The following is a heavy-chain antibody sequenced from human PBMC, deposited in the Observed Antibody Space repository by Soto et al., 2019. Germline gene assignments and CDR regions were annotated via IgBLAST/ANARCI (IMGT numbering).Heavy chain of an antibody. Sequence: ASVRVSCKASGYTFTGYYMHWVRQAPGQGLEWMGCINPNSGGTNYAQKFQGRATMTRDTSISTAYMELSRLRSDDTAVYYCARDGYNIWYFDXWGRGTLVTVSX. J-gene: IGHJ2*01. CDR2: INPNSGGT. CDR1: GYTFTGYY. V-gene: IGHV1-2*02. D-gene: IGHD5-12*01. CDR3: ARDGYNIWYFDX.